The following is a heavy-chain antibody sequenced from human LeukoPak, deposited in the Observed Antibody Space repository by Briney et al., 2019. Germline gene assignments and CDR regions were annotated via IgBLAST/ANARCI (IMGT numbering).Heavy chain of an antibody. CDR1: GGSISGYY. D-gene: IGHD4-17*01. CDR2: IYTNGAT. CDR3: ARVNPGYGAPLDY. V-gene: IGHV4-4*07. J-gene: IGHJ4*02. Sequence: SETLSLTCTVSGGSISGYYWTWIRQPAGKGLEWIGHIYTNGATRYTPSLQSRVIISADKSKKEGSLKLSSVTAADTAMYYCARVNPGYGAPLDYWGQGTLVTVSS.